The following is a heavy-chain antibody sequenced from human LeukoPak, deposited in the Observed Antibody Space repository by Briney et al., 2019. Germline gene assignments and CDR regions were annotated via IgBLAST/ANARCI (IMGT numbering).Heavy chain of an antibody. CDR2: INAYNGNT. Sequence: ASVKVSCKASGYTFTSYGISWVRQAPGQGLVWMGWINAYNGNTDYVQRLQGRVTMTTDTSTSTAYMEVRSLRSDDTAVYYCARLKDGYYDYWGQGTLVTVSS. J-gene: IGHJ4*02. CDR1: GYTFTSYG. D-gene: IGHD2-15*01. V-gene: IGHV1-18*01. CDR3: ARLKDGYYDY.